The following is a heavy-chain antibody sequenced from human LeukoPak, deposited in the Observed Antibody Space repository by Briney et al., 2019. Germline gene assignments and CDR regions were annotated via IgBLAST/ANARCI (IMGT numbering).Heavy chain of an antibody. CDR3: ARVGGH. CDR2: IYSGGST. Sequence: GGSLRLSCAASGLTVSRNYISWVRQAPGKGLESVSVIYSGGSTYYADSVRGQFTISRDNSKNTLYLQMNSLRVEDTAVYYCARVGGHWGQGTLVTVSS. D-gene: IGHD3-10*01. CDR1: GLTVSRNY. V-gene: IGHV3-53*01. J-gene: IGHJ4*02.